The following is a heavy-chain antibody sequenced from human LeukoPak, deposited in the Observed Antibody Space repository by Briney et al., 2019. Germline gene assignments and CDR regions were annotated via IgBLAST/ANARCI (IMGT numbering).Heavy chain of an antibody. D-gene: IGHD3-22*01. CDR1: GGSFSGYY. CDR2: ISSSSSYI. J-gene: IGHJ4*02. V-gene: IGHV3-21*01. Sequence: ETLSLTCAVYGGSFSGYYWSWIRQAPGKGLEWVSSISSSSSYIYYADSVKGRFTISRDNAKNSLYLQMNSLRAEDTAVYYCARAPSIITTWGQGTLVTVSS. CDR3: ARAPSIITT.